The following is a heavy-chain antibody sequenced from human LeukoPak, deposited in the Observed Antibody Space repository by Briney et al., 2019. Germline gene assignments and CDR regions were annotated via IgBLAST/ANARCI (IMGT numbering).Heavy chain of an antibody. J-gene: IGHJ5*02. CDR2: IIPIFGIA. CDR3: ARGGQQLVPGFDP. Sequence: SVNVSCKASGGTFSNYVISWVRQAPGQGLEWMGRIIPIFGIANYAQKFQGRVTITADKSTSTAYMELSSLRSEDTAVYYCARGGQQLVPGFDPWGQGTLVTVSS. D-gene: IGHD6-13*01. V-gene: IGHV1-69*04. CDR1: GGTFSNYV.